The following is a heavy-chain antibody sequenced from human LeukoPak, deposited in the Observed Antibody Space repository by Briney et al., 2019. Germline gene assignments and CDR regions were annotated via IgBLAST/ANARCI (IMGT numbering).Heavy chain of an antibody. V-gene: IGHV1-69*06. CDR1: GGTFSSYA. J-gene: IGHJ4*02. Sequence: SVKVSCKASGGTFSSYAISWVRQAPGQGLEWMGGIIPIFGTANYAQKFQGRVTITADKSTSTAYMELSSLRPEDTAVYYCARSATVTTGGDYWGQGTLVTVSS. CDR3: ARSATVTTGGDY. D-gene: IGHD4-11*01. CDR2: IIPIFGTA.